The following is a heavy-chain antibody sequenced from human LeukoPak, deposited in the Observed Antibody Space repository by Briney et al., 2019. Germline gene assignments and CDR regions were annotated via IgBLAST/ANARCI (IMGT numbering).Heavy chain of an antibody. Sequence: GGSLRLSCAASGFTFSSYWMHWVRQAPGKGLVWVSRINTDGSSTSYADSVKGRFTISRDNAKNTLYLQMNSLRAEDTAVYYCARDSGYDDAFDIWGQGTMVTVSS. V-gene: IGHV3-74*01. CDR3: ARDSGYDDAFDI. D-gene: IGHD5-12*01. CDR1: GFTFSSYW. J-gene: IGHJ3*02. CDR2: INTDGSST.